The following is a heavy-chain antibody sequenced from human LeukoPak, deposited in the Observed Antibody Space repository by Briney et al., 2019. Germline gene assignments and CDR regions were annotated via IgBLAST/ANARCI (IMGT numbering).Heavy chain of an antibody. Sequence: ASVKVSCKASGYTFTSYGISWVRQAPGQGLEWMGWISAYNGNTNYAQKLQGRVTMTTDTSTGTAYMELRSLRSDDTAVYYCARDRRSIAVAGSGVPFDYWGQGTLVTVSS. J-gene: IGHJ4*02. V-gene: IGHV1-18*01. D-gene: IGHD6-19*01. CDR3: ARDRRSIAVAGSGVPFDY. CDR1: GYTFTSYG. CDR2: ISAYNGNT.